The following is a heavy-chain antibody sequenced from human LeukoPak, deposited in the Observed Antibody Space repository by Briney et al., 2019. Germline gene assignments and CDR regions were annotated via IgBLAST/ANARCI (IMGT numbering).Heavy chain of an antibody. J-gene: IGHJ5*02. D-gene: IGHD2-15*01. Sequence: KPSETLSLTCTVYGGSFSGYYWSWIRQPPGKGLEWIGGIYHSGSTYYNPSLKSRVTISVDTSKNQFSLKLSSVTAADTAVYYCASIVVVVAANWFDPWGQGTPVTVSS. V-gene: IGHV4-34*01. CDR2: IYHSGST. CDR1: GGSFSGYY. CDR3: ASIVVVVAANWFDP.